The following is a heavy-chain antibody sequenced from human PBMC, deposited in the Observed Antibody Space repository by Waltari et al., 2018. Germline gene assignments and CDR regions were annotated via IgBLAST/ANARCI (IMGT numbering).Heavy chain of an antibody. CDR2: MNPDSGTT. CDR1: GYTFIDYD. J-gene: IGHJ4*02. CDR3: ARQKNSFDY. Sequence: QVQLVQSGAEVKKPGASVRVTSKTSGYTFIDYDIIWVRQAPGQGLEWMGWMNPDSGTTGSAQKFQGRVTMTRNKSARTAYMQLSSLGSEDTAVYYCARQKNSFDYWGQGTLVTVSS. V-gene: IGHV1-8*01.